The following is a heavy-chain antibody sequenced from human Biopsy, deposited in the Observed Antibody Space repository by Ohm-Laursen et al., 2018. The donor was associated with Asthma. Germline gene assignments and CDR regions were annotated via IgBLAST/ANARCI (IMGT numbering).Heavy chain of an antibody. CDR3: AKVRSDWVITESFDY. Sequence: SLRLSCSASGFKFDEYTMHWVRQAPGKGLEWVSGISWNGATIGYADSVEGRFTISRDNAKNSVFLHMDSLRPEDTAFYYCAKVRSDWVITESFDYWGQGVLVTVSS. V-gene: IGHV3-9*01. CDR2: ISWNGATI. CDR1: GFKFDEYT. J-gene: IGHJ4*02. D-gene: IGHD3-22*01.